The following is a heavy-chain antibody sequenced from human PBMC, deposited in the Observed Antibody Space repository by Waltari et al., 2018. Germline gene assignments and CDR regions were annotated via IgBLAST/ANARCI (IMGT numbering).Heavy chain of an antibody. CDR1: GYNFTSYD. CDR3: ARARGYSSGWSDY. CDR2: MNPNSGNT. J-gene: IGHJ4*02. D-gene: IGHD6-19*01. V-gene: IGHV1-8*01. Sequence: VQLVQSGAEVKKHGASVKVSCKASGYNFTSYDINGVRHATGQGLELMGWMNPNSGNTGYAQKFQGRVTMTRNTSISTAYMELSSLRSEDTAVYYCARARGYSSGWSDYWGQGTLVTVSS.